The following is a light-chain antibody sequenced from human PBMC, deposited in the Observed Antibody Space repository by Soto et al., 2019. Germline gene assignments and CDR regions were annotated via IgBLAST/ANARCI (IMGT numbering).Light chain of an antibody. CDR1: QSSTNL. J-gene: IGKJ1*01. V-gene: IGKV1-39*01. CDR2: GTS. Sequence: DIQMTRSPSSLSPSVGDRVTITCRASQSSTNLLNGYQHKTGQAHKLLIYGTSSLLTGFPSRFSDSGSGTDFTLAISVLHFEDFATYHCQQTYRSLCTFDQGTTVENK. CDR3: QQTYRSLCT.